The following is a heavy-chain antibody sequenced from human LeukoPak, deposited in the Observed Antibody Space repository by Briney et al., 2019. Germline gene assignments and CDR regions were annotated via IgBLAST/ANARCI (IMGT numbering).Heavy chain of an antibody. CDR1: GGSISSSSYY. V-gene: IGHV4-39*01. Sequence: SETLSLTCTVSGGSISSSSYYWGWIRQPPGKGLEWIGSIHYSGSTYYNPSLKSRVTISVDTSKNQFSLKLSSVTAADTAVYYCARRNPYKSWFDPWGQGTLVTVSS. D-gene: IGHD1-14*01. J-gene: IGHJ5*02. CDR2: IHYSGST. CDR3: ARRNPYKSWFDP.